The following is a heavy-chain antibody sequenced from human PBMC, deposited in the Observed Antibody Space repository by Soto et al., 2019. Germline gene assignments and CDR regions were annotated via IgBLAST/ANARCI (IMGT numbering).Heavy chain of an antibody. J-gene: IGHJ4*02. D-gene: IGHD5-12*01. Sequence: QEQLQQWGAGLLKPSETLSLTCAVNGGSFSAYTWSWIRQSPGKRLEWIGEVNHNGGTIYHPSLKSRVTISRDTSKNEFSQKVSSVTAADTAVYDCTRGVATIRDWGQGSLVTVSS. CDR3: TRGVATIRD. V-gene: IGHV4-34*02. CDR2: VNHNGGT. CDR1: GGSFSAYT.